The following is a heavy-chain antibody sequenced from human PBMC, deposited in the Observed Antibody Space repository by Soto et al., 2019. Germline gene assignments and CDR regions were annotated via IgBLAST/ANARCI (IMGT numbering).Heavy chain of an antibody. CDR1: GGSISSGDYY. Sequence: QVQLQESGPGLVKPSQTLSLTCTVSGGSISSGDYYWSWIRQPPGKGLEWIGYIYYSGSTYYNPSLKSRVIISVDTSKNQFSLKLSSVTAADTAVYYCARDHYVYDILTGYGYYYGMDVWGQGTTVTVSS. CDR3: ARDHYVYDILTGYGYYYGMDV. V-gene: IGHV4-30-4*01. J-gene: IGHJ6*02. D-gene: IGHD3-9*01. CDR2: IYYSGST.